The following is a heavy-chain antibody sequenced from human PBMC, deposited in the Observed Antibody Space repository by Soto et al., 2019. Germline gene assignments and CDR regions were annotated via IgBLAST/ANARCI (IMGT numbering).Heavy chain of an antibody. CDR3: ARDTSNSSSSRYYYYGMDV. CDR2: IIPIFGTA. V-gene: IGHV1-69*06. D-gene: IGHD6-6*01. CDR1: GGTFSSYA. Sequence: SVNVSCKASGGTFSSYAISWVRQAPGQGLEWMGGIIPIFGTANYAQKFQGRVTITADKSTSTAYMELSSLRSEDTAVYYCARDTSNSSSSRYYYYGMDVWAQRTTVTVSS. J-gene: IGHJ6*02.